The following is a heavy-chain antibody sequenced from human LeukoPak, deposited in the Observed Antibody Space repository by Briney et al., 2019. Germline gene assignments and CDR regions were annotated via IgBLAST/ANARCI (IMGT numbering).Heavy chain of an antibody. J-gene: IGHJ3*02. CDR1: GGSISSSSYY. CDR2: IYYSGST. D-gene: IGHD3-10*01. V-gene: IGHV4-39*07. CDR3: ARESVRGVSQGAFDI. Sequence: SETLSLTCTVSGGSISSSSYYWGWIRQPPGKGLEWIGSIYYSGSTYYNPSLKSRVTISVDTSKNQFSLKLSSVTAADTAVYYCARESVRGVSQGAFDIWGQGTMVTVSS.